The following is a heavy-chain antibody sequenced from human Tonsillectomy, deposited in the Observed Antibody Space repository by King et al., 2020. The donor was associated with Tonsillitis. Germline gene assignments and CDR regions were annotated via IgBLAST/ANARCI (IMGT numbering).Heavy chain of an antibody. Sequence: VQLVESGGGVVQPGRSLRLSCAASGFTFSSYGMHWVRQAPGKGLEWVAVIWYDGSNKYYADSVKGRFTISRDNSKNTLYLQMNSLRAEDTAVYYCARDPGIAARNYFGYWGQGTLVTVSS. V-gene: IGHV3-33*08. D-gene: IGHD6-6*01. J-gene: IGHJ4*02. CDR2: IWYDGSNK. CDR1: GFTFSSYG. CDR3: ARDPGIAARNYFGY.